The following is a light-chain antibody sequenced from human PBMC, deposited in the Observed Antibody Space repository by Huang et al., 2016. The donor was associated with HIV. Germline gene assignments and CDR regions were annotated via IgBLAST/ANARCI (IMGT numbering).Light chain of an antibody. CDR3: QQYNNWPPWT. Sequence: EVVMTQSPVTLSVSPGERATLSCRASQSVNNKLAWCQQKPGQAPRLLIHGASLRATGIPERFSGSGSGTEFTLTISSLQYEDFAVYYCQQYNNWPPWTFGQGTKVEIK. CDR1: QSVNNK. J-gene: IGKJ1*01. V-gene: IGKV3-15*01. CDR2: GAS.